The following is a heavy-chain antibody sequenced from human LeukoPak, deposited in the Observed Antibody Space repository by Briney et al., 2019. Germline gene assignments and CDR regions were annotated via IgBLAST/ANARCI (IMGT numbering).Heavy chain of an antibody. CDR3: ARATVTRWFDP. CDR2: IWYDGTNN. V-gene: IGHV3-33*01. J-gene: IGHJ5*02. CDR1: GFAFSSFG. Sequence: GRSLRLSCAASGFAFSSFGMHWVRQAPGKGLEWVAVIWYDGTNNYYADSVKGRFTISRDNSKNTLYLQKNSLRAEDTAVYYCARATVTRWFDPWGQGTLVTVSS. D-gene: IGHD4-17*01.